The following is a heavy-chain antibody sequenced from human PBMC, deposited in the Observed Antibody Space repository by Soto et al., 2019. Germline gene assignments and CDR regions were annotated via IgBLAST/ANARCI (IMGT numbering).Heavy chain of an antibody. V-gene: IGHV1-2*02. Sequence: ASVKVSCKASGYTFTGYYVHWVRQAPGQGLEWMGWINPNSGDTYLAQRFQGRVTMNRDTSIGTAYMELRGLTSDDTAEYYCAKGGAIVAAGTRVYLYNAMDVWSQGTTVTVSS. CDR1: GYTFTGYY. CDR2: INPNSGDT. J-gene: IGHJ6*02. D-gene: IGHD1-26*01. CDR3: AKGGAIVAAGTRVYLYNAMDV.